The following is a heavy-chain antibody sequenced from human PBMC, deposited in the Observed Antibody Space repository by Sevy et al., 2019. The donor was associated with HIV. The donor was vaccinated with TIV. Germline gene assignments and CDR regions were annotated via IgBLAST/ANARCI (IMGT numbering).Heavy chain of an antibody. J-gene: IGHJ3*02. CDR1: GDSISSVNYF. CDR2: IYYTGRT. CDR3: AREVDVPTDSDAFDI. Sequence: SETLSLTCTVSGDSISSVNYFWSWIRQHPGKGLEWVGYIYYTGRTFYTPSLESRVKISRDTSRNQFSLNLSSVTAADTAVYYCAREVDVPTDSDAFDIWGQGTMVTVSS. V-gene: IGHV4-31*03. D-gene: IGHD4-4*01.